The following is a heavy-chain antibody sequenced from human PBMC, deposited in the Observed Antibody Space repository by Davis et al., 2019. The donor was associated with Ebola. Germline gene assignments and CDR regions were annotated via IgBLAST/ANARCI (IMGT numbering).Heavy chain of an antibody. CDR2: ISNDRKTI. D-gene: IGHD6-25*01. CDR3: AIVATRGRFDS. V-gene: IGHV3-48*02. Sequence: PGGSLRLSCAASGFTSSSYSMNWVRQVPGKGLEWISYISNDRKTIKYADSVKGRFTISRDDAKNSLFLLMNSLRDDDTAVYYCAIVATRGRFDSWGQGTLVNVSS. CDR1: GFTSSSYS. J-gene: IGHJ4*02.